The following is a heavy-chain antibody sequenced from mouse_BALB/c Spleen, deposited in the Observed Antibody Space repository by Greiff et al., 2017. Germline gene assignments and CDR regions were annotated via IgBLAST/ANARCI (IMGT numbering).Heavy chain of an antibody. V-gene: IGHV1-15*01. CDR1: GYTFTDYE. J-gene: IGHJ3*01. CDR3: TRRTSWFAY. CDR2: IDPETGGT. Sequence: QVQLQQSGAELVRPGASVTLSCKASGYTFTDYEMHWVKQTPVHGLEWIGAIDPETGGTAYTQKFKGKATLTADNSSSTAYMELRSLTSEDSAVYYCTRRTSWFAYWGQGTLVTVSA.